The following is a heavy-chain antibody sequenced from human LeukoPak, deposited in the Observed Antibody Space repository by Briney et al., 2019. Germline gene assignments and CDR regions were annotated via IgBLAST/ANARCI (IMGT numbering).Heavy chain of an antibody. CDR2: ISPSGGST. CDR1: GYTFTSNY. CDR3: ARGHGSGYTNWFDP. J-gene: IGHJ5*02. Sequence: ASVKVSCKAFGYTFTSNYMHWVRQAPGQGPEWMGVISPSGGSTTYAQKFQGRVTLTRDMSTSTVYMELSSLRFEDTAVYYCARGHGSGYTNWFDPWGQGTLVTVSS. V-gene: IGHV1-46*01. D-gene: IGHD3-10*01.